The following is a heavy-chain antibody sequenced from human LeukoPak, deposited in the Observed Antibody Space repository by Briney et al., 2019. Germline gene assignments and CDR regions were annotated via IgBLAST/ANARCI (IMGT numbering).Heavy chain of an antibody. J-gene: IGHJ4*02. CDR3: AIAKVGATFYYFDY. CDR1: GYTFTSYG. CDR2: TSAYNGNT. D-gene: IGHD1-26*01. V-gene: IGHV1-18*01. Sequence: SVKVSCKASGYTFTSYGISWVRQAPGQGLEWMGWTSAYNGNTNYAQKLQGRVTMTTDTSTSTAYMELRSLRSDDTAVYYCAIAKVGATFYYFDYWGQGTLVTVSS.